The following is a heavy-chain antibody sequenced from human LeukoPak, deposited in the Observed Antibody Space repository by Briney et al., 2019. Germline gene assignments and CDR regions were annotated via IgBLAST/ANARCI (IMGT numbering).Heavy chain of an antibody. Sequence: SVKVSCKASGGTFSSYAISWVRQAPGQGLEWMGGIIPIFGTANYAQKFQGRVTIAADKSTSTAYMELSSLRSEGTAVYYCARGDDILTGSDYWGQGTLVTVSS. CDR3: ARGDDILTGSDY. D-gene: IGHD3-9*01. CDR2: IIPIFGTA. J-gene: IGHJ4*02. V-gene: IGHV1-69*06. CDR1: GGTFSSYA.